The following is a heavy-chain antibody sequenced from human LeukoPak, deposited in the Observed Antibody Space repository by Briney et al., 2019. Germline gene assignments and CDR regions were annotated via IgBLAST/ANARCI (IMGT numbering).Heavy chain of an antibody. J-gene: IGHJ4*02. D-gene: IGHD5-24*01. V-gene: IGHV1-69*13. CDR1: GGTFSSYA. CDR3: ASAPLRWLQLGNN. Sequence: ASVKVSCKASGGTFSSYAISWVRQAPGQGLEWMGGIIPIFGTANYAQKFQGRVTITADESTSTAYMELSSLRSEDTAVYYCASAPLRWLQLGNNWGQGTLVTVSS. CDR2: IIPIFGTA.